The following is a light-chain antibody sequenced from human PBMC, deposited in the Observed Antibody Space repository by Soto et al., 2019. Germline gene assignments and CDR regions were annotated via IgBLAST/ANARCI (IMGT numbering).Light chain of an antibody. CDR1: QPIGTS. Sequence: DLQMTQSPSSLSAFVGDSVTVTCRASQPIGTSLHWYQQKAGKAPKVLISAATKLQSGVPSRFSGSGSVTDFTLTISNLQPEDSATYYCQQGYNTFWTFGRGTKVELK. CDR2: AAT. J-gene: IGKJ1*01. CDR3: QQGYNTFWT. V-gene: IGKV1-39*01.